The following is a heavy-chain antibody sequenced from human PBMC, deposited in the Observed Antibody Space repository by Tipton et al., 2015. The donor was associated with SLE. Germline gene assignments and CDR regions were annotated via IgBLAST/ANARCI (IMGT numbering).Heavy chain of an antibody. J-gene: IGHJ4*02. Sequence: SLRLSCAASGFNFTTYEMNWVRQAPGKGLEWVSYITSSGSTKYYADSVRGRFTISRDNAKNSLYLQMNSLRAEDTAVYYCARSDYADYWGQGTLVTVSS. CDR3: ARSDYADY. CDR2: ITSSGSTK. CDR1: GFNFTTYE. V-gene: IGHV3-48*03.